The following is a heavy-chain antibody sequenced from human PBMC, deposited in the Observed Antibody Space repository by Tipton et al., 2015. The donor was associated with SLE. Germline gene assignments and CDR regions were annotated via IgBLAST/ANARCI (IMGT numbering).Heavy chain of an antibody. J-gene: IGHJ4*02. Sequence: SLRLSCAASGFTFSSYWMSWVRQAPGKGLEWVANIKQDGREKFYVDSVKGRFTISRDNAKNSLYLQMNSLRAEDTAVYYFAREAYSGSYFDYWGQGTLVTVSS. CDR3: AREAYSGSYFDY. D-gene: IGHD1-26*01. CDR2: IKQDGREK. V-gene: IGHV3-7*01. CDR1: GFTFSSYW.